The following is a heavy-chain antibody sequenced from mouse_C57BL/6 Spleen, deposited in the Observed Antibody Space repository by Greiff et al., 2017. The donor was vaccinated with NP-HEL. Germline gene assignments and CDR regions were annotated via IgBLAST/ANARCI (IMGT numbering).Heavy chain of an antibody. Sequence: QVQLQQPGAELVMPGASVKLSCKASGYTFTSYWMHWVKQRPGQGLEWIGEIDPSDSYTNYNQKFKGKSTLTVDKSSSTAYMQLSSLTSEDSAVYYCARYGISDYDGPFAYWGQGALVTVSA. V-gene: IGHV1-69*01. CDR2: IDPSDSYT. CDR3: ARYGISDYDGPFAY. D-gene: IGHD2-4*01. CDR1: GYTFTSYW. J-gene: IGHJ3*01.